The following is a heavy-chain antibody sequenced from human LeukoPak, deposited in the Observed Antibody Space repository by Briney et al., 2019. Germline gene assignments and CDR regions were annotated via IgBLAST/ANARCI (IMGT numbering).Heavy chain of an antibody. CDR1: GFTFSIYA. J-gene: IGHJ4*02. V-gene: IGHV3-23*01. CDR3: VIAYYDILTGYLGY. Sequence: GGSLRLSCAASGFTFSIYAMSWARQAPGKGLEWVSAISGSGGSTYYADSVKGRLTISRDNSKNTQYLQMSGLRAEDTAVYYCVIAYYDILTGYLGYWGQGTLVTVSS. CDR2: ISGSGGST. D-gene: IGHD3-9*01.